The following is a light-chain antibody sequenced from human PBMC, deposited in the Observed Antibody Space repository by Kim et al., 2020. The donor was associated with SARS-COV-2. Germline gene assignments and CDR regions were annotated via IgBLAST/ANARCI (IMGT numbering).Light chain of an antibody. J-gene: IGLJ2*01. CDR1: PANIGTNY. CDR2: DSN. Sequence: KVTISCSGSPANIGTNYVSWYQQLPGKAPKLLIYDSNERPSGIPDRFSASKSGTSAALGITGLQTGDEAVYYCGTWDSSLSAGVFGGGTKVTVL. V-gene: IGLV1-51*01. CDR3: GTWDSSLSAGV.